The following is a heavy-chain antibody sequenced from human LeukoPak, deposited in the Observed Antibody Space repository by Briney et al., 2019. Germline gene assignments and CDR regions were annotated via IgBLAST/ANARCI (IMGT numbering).Heavy chain of an antibody. D-gene: IGHD6-13*01. CDR2: ISSSSSYI. V-gene: IGHV3-21*01. CDR3: ARALNSSSSSDNNYYYYYGMDV. J-gene: IGHJ6*02. Sequence: MTGGSLRLSCAASGFTFSSYSMNWVRQAPGKGLEWVSSISSSSSYIYYADSVKGRFTISRDNAKNSLYLQMNSLRAEDTAVYYCARALNSSSSSDNNYYYYYGMDVWGQGTTVTVSS. CDR1: GFTFSSYS.